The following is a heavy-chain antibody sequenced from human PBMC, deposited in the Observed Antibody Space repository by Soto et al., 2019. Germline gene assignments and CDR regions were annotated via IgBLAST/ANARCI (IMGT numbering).Heavy chain of an antibody. V-gene: IGHV1-18*01. D-gene: IGHD2-21*02. CDR2: ISAYNGNT. J-gene: IGHJ4*02. CDR3: ARLLAPYCGGDCFSGFDY. Sequence: GASVKVSCKASGYTFTSYGISWVRQAPGQGLEWMGWISAYNGNTNYAQKLQGRVTMTTDTSTSTAYMELRSLRSDDTAVYYCARLLAPYCGGDCFSGFDYWGQGTQVTVSS. CDR1: GYTFTSYG.